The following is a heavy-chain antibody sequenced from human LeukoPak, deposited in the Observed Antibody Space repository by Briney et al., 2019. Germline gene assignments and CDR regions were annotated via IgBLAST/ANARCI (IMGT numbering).Heavy chain of an antibody. D-gene: IGHD2-15*01. J-gene: IGHJ4*02. CDR3: ARLDGVVVAATLGY. V-gene: IGHV5-51*01. CDR2: IYPRDSDT. Sequence: GESLKISCRGSEYSFSTYWIGWVRQMPGKGLELMGIIYPRDSDTKYSPSFQGQVTISADKSISTAYLQWSSLKASDTAMYFCARLDGVVVAATLGYWGQGTLVTVSS. CDR1: EYSFSTYW.